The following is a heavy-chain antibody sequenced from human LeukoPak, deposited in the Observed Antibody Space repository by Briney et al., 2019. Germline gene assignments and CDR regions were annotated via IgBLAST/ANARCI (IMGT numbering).Heavy chain of an antibody. CDR3: ARERCSSTSCFPDY. V-gene: IGHV1-2*02. CDR1: GYTFTGYY. CDR2: INPNSGGT. D-gene: IGHD2-2*01. J-gene: IGHJ4*02. Sequence: ASVKVSCKASGYTFTGYYMHWVRQAPGQGLEWMGWINPNSGGTNYAQKFQGRVTMTRDTSISTAYMELSRLRSDDTAVYYCARERCSSTSCFPDYWGRGSLVTVSS.